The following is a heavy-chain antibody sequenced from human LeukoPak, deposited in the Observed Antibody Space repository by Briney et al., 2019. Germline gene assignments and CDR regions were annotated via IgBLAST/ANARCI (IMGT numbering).Heavy chain of an antibody. V-gene: IGHV3-48*03. J-gene: IGHJ4*02. Sequence: GGSLRLSCAASGFTLSSYEMNWGRLAPGKGLEWISYISRTGNSIYYADSVKGRFTISRDSAKNSLYLQMNSLRAEDTAVYYCARGPYSSNWYVDYWGQGTLVTVAS. CDR3: ARGPYSSNWYVDY. CDR1: GFTLSSYE. D-gene: IGHD6-13*01. CDR2: ISRTGNSI.